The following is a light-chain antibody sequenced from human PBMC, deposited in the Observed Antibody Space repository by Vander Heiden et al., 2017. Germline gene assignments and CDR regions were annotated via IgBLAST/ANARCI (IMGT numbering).Light chain of an antibody. Sequence: IQLTQSPSSLSASVGDRVTITCRASQGITRYVAWYKQKPGKAPELLIYGASIVESGVPSRFSGSGSGTDFTLTISSLQPEDSAIYYCQQLNSFPLSFGGGTKVEIK. CDR1: QGITRY. CDR2: GAS. J-gene: IGKJ4*01. CDR3: QQLNSFPLS. V-gene: IGKV1-9*01.